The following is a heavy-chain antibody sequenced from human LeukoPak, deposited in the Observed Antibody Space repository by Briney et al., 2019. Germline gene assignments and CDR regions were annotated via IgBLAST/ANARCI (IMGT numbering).Heavy chain of an antibody. D-gene: IGHD6-19*01. J-gene: IGHJ5*02. CDR3: AGTSYSSGWPNWFDP. CDR2: ISYTGST. CDR1: SGSINSYY. Sequence: PSETLSLTRTVSSGSINSYYWNWIRQSPGKGLEWIGHISYTGSTNYNPSLKSRVTISLDTSKNRFSLKLSSVTTADTAVYYCAGTSYSSGWPNWFDPWGQETLVTVSS. V-gene: IGHV4-59*08.